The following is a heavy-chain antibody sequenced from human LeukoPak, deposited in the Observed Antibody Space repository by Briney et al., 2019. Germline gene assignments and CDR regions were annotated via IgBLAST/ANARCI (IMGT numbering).Heavy chain of an antibody. CDR2: IHYSGST. CDR1: GGSISSGGYS. Sequence: SETLSLTCAVSGGSISSGGYSWSWIRQPPGKGLEWIGYIHYSGSTNYNPSLKSRVTMSVDTSKSQFSLNLNSVTAADTAVYCCAGSAVTMWFDPWGQGTLVTVSS. CDR3: AGSAVTMWFDP. D-gene: IGHD3-10*01. V-gene: IGHV4-61*08. J-gene: IGHJ5*02.